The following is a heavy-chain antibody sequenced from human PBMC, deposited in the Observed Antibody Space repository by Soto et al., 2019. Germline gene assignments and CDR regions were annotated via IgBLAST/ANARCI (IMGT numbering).Heavy chain of an antibody. D-gene: IGHD1-26*01. CDR2: INGRGNYI. Sequence: SCASSGFTFSTYTMNWVRQAPGKGLEWVSSINGRGNYIYYAESVKGRFTISRDNAKNSLYLQMDRPRAEDTALYYCVREDGKVGTNSAFDYWGLGALVTVSS. V-gene: IGHV3-21*01. CDR1: GFTFSTYT. CDR3: VREDGKVGTNSAFDY. J-gene: IGHJ4*02.